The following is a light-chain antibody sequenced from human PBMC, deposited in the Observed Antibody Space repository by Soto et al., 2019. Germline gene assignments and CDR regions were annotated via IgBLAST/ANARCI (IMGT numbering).Light chain of an antibody. J-gene: IGKJ1*01. CDR2: GAS. CDR3: QKYGNFWT. CDR1: QNVRSTL. V-gene: IGKV3-20*01. Sequence: TVLTQSPGTLSLSPGERATFSCRASQNVRSTLLAGYQQHPGQAPRLLIYGASSRATGIPDRFSGSGSGTDFSLTIRRLEPDDFAVYYCQKYGNFWTFGQGTKVEIK.